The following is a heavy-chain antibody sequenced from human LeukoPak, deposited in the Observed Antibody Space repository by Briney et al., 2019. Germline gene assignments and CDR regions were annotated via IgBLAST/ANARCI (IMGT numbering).Heavy chain of an antibody. CDR2: ISYDGSNK. CDR3: AKDGGDIVVVVAATLMYYFDY. Sequence: GGSLRLSCTASGFTFSSYAMHWVRQAPGKGLEWVAVISYDGSNKYYADSVKGRFTISRDNSKNTLYLQMNSLRAEDTAVYYCAKDGGDIVVVVAATLMYYFDYWGQGTLVTVSS. CDR1: GFTFSSYA. V-gene: IGHV3-30*18. D-gene: IGHD2-15*01. J-gene: IGHJ4*02.